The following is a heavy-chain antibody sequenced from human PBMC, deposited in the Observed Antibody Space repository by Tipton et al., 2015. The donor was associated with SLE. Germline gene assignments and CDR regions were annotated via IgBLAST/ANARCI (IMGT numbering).Heavy chain of an antibody. CDR3: AREAMTYDL. J-gene: IGHJ5*02. CDR1: GFTFSNYG. V-gene: IGHV3-33*01. D-gene: IGHD2-21*02. CDR2: IWYDGSNK. Sequence: SLRLSCAASGFTFSNYGMHWVRQAPGKGLEWVAVIWYDGSNKFYADSVKGRFTISRDNAKDTLYLQMDSLRAEDTALYYCAREAMTYDLWGQGTLVTVSS.